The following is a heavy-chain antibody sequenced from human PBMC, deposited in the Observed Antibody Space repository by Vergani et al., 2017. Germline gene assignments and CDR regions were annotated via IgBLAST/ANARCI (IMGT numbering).Heavy chain of an antibody. CDR1: GGSISSGGYY. CDR2: INHSGST. J-gene: IGHJ2*01. V-gene: IGHV4-31*03. D-gene: IGHD2-15*01. CDR3: ARKKGGLHFDL. Sequence: QVQLQESGPGLVKPSQTLSLTCTVSGGSISSGGYYWSWIRQPPGKGLEWIGEINHSGSTNYNPSLKSRVTISVDTSKNQFSLKLSSVTAADTAVYYCARKKGGLHFDLWGRGTLVTVSS.